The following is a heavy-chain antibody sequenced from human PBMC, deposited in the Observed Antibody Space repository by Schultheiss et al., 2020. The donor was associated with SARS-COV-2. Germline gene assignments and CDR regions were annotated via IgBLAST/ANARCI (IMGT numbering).Heavy chain of an antibody. Sequence: SETLSLTCAVSGYSISSGYYWGWIRQPPGKGLEWIGSIYHSGSTYYNPSLKSRVTISVDTSKNQFSLKLSSVTAADTAVYYCAREYNNGWYSHYWGQGTLVTVSS. D-gene: IGHD6-19*01. J-gene: IGHJ4*02. V-gene: IGHV4-38-2*02. CDR2: IYHSGST. CDR1: GYSISSGYY. CDR3: AREYNNGWYSHY.